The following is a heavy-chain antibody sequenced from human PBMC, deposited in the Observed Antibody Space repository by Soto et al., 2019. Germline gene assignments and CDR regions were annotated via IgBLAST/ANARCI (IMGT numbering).Heavy chain of an antibody. Sequence: QVQLVESGGGVVQPGRSLRLSCAASGFTFSSYGMHWVRRAPGKGLEWVAVIWYDGSNKYYEDSVKGRFTISRENSKNTLYLQMNSLRAEDTAVYYCARSEVTTRYNYFDYWGQGTLVTVSS. D-gene: IGHD4-17*01. CDR1: GFTFSSYG. V-gene: IGHV3-33*01. CDR3: ARSEVTTRYNYFDY. J-gene: IGHJ4*02. CDR2: IWYDGSNK.